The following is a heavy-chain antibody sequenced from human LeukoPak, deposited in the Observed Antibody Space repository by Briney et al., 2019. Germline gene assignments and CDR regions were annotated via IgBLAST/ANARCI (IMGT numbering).Heavy chain of an antibody. V-gene: IGHV4-4*07. CDR3: ARDGYSSSWPNWFDP. CDR2: IYTSGST. Sequence: SETLSLTCTVSGGSISSYYWSWIRQPAGKGLEWIGRIYTSGSTNYNPSLKSRVTMSVGTSKNQFSLKLSSVTAADTAVYYCARDGYSSSWPNWFDPWGQGTLVTVSS. D-gene: IGHD6-13*01. CDR1: GGSISSYY. J-gene: IGHJ5*02.